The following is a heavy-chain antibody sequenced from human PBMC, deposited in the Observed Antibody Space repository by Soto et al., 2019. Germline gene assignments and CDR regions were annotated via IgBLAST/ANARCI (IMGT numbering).Heavy chain of an antibody. CDR2: ISSSSSYI. CDR3: ARDRFRNYYDSSGHYGMDV. CDR1: GFTFSSYS. V-gene: IGHV3-21*01. Sequence: EVQLVESGGGLVQPGGSLRLSCAASGFTFSSYSMNWVRQAPGKGLEWVSSISSSSSYIYYADSVKGRFTISRDNAKNSLYLQMNCLRAEDTAVYYCARDRFRNYYDSSGHYGMDVWGQGTTVTVSS. J-gene: IGHJ6*02. D-gene: IGHD3-22*01.